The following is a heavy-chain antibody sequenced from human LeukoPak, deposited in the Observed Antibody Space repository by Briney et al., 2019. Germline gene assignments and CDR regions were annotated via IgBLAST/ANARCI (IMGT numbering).Heavy chain of an antibody. CDR1: GGSFTYYH. CDR2: IKHSECT. J-gene: IGHJ3*02. CDR3: ARRPDGFDI. V-gene: IGHV4-34*01. Sequence: PSETLSLTCTVYGGSFTYYHWSWTRQPPGKGLEWSGDIKHSECTKYYPALKSRVSISLETSKNQCSLELNSVTAADTAVYDCARRPDGFDIWGQGTMVTVSS.